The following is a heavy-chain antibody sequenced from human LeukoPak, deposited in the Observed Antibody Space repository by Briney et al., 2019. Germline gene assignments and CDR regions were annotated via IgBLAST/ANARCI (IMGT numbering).Heavy chain of an antibody. CDR3: ARGPNHYYYMDV. Sequence: ASMKVSRKASGYSFTGYYLHWVRQAPGQGLEWMGWINPGGGVTKFAQRFQGRVTMTTDKSINTVYMELSRLTSDDTAVYFCARGPNHYYYMDVWGTGTTVTVSS. V-gene: IGHV1-2*02. D-gene: IGHD2-8*01. J-gene: IGHJ6*03. CDR2: INPGGGVT. CDR1: GYSFTGYY.